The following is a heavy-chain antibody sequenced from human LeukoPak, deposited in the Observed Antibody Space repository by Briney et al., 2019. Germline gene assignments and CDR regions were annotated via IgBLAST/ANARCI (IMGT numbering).Heavy chain of an antibody. CDR3: APIAAALEGGFDY. D-gene: IGHD6-25*01. J-gene: IGHJ4*02. Sequence: GASVKVSCKASGYTFTGYYMHWVRQAPGQGLEWMGWINPNSGGTNYAQKFQGRVTMTRDTSISTAYMELSRLRSDDTAVYYCAPIAAALEGGFDYWGQGTLVTVSS. V-gene: IGHV1-2*02. CDR1: GYTFTGYY. CDR2: INPNSGGT.